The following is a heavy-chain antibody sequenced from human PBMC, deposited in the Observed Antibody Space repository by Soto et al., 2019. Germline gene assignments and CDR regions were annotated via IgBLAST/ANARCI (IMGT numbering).Heavy chain of an antibody. J-gene: IGHJ3*02. D-gene: IGHD3-10*01. CDR3: AKAFLWGVKAFDI. CDR2: ISGSGGST. V-gene: IGHV3-23*01. CDR1: GFTFSSYA. Sequence: GGSLRLSCAASGFTFSSYAMSWVRQAPGKGLEWVSAISGSGGSTYYADSVKGRFTIPRDNSKNTLYLQMNSLRAEDTAVYYCAKAFLWGVKAFDIWGQGTMVTVSS.